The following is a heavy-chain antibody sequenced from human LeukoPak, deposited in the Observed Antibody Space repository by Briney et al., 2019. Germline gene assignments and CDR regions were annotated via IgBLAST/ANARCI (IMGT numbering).Heavy chain of an antibody. V-gene: IGHV3-66*01. Sequence: GGSLRLSCAASGYTVSSNYMSWVRQAPGKGLEWVSVIYSGGSTYYADSVKGRFTISRDNSKNTLYLQMNSLRAEDTAVYYCAREDHSNYNYWGQGTLVTVSS. CDR3: AREDHSNYNY. J-gene: IGHJ4*02. CDR2: IYSGGST. D-gene: IGHD4-11*01. CDR1: GYTVSSNY.